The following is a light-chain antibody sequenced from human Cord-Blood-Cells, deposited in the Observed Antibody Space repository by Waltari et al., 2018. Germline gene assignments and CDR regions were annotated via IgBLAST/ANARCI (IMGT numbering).Light chain of an antibody. Sequence: QSALTQPPSASGSPGQSVTISCTGTSSDVGGYNYVSWYQQHPGKAPKLMIYEVSKRPPGVPDRFPGSKSGNTASLTVSGLQAEDEADYYCSSYAGSNYVFGTGTKVTVL. CDR2: EVS. V-gene: IGLV2-8*01. CDR3: SSYAGSNYV. J-gene: IGLJ1*01. CDR1: SSDVGGYNY.